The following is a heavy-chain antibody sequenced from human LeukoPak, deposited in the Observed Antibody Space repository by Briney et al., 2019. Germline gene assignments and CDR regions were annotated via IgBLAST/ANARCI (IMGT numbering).Heavy chain of an antibody. CDR2: FDPEDGET. J-gene: IGHJ4*02. D-gene: IGHD5-12*01. Sequence: ASVKVSCKVSGYTLTELSMHWVRQAPGKGLEWMGGFDPEDGETIYAQKFQGRVTMTEDTSTDTAYMELSSLRSEDTAAYYCARQGYSGYDYDYWGQGTLVTVSS. CDR1: GYTLTELS. V-gene: IGHV1-24*01. CDR3: ARQGYSGYDYDY.